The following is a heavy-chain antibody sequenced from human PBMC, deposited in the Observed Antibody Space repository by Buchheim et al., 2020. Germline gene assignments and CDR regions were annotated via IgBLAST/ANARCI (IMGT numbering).Heavy chain of an antibody. Sequence: QVQLQESGPGLVKPSETLSLTCSVSGGSISTYYWSWIRQPPGKVLEWIGYIHHSGNTNSNPSLQSRLTISVDTSKNQFSLKLTSVTAADTAVYYCARHSAFYDSSGYFPGAFDVWGQGT. CDR2: IHHSGNT. CDR3: ARHSAFYDSSGYFPGAFDV. V-gene: IGHV4-59*08. CDR1: GGSISTYY. D-gene: IGHD3-22*01. J-gene: IGHJ3*01.